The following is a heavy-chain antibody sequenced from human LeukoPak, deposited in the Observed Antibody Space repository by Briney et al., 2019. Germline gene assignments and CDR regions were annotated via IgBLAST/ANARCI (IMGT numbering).Heavy chain of an antibody. CDR3: ARKYSSGWYYGDDAFDI. Sequence: GGSLGLSCAASGFTVSSNYMSWVRQAPGKGLEWVSVIYSGGSTYYADSVKGRFTISRDNSKNTLYLQMNSLRAEDTAVYYCARKYSSGWYYGDDAFDIWGQGTMVTVSS. V-gene: IGHV3-53*01. D-gene: IGHD6-19*01. J-gene: IGHJ3*02. CDR1: GFTVSSNY. CDR2: IYSGGST.